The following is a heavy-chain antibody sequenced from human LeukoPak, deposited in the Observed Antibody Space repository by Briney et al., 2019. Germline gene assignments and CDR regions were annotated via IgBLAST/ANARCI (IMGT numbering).Heavy chain of an antibody. CDR2: IYYDGST. J-gene: IGHJ4*02. CDR1: GGSISSSYY. Sequence: SETLSLICTVSGGSISSSYYWGWIRQPPGKGLEWVGHIYYDGSTYYNPSLKSRVTISVDTSKNQFSLKLSSVTAADTAVYYCARGDSSGWPGDYWGQGTLVTVSS. V-gene: IGHV4-39*07. D-gene: IGHD6-19*01. CDR3: ARGDSSGWPGDY.